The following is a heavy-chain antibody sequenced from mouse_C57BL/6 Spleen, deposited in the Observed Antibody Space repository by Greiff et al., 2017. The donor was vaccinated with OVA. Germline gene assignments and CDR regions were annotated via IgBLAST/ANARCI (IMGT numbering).Heavy chain of an antibody. CDR1: GYTFTSYW. D-gene: IGHD2-5*01. Sequence: QVQLQQPGAELVRPGTSVKLSCKASGYTFTSYWMHWVKQRTGQGLEWIGVIDPSDSYTNYNQKFKGKATLTVDTSSSTAYMQLSSLTSEDSAVYYCARSTEYSNDFDYWGQGTTLTVSS. V-gene: IGHV1-59*01. J-gene: IGHJ2*01. CDR2: IDPSDSYT. CDR3: ARSTEYSNDFDY.